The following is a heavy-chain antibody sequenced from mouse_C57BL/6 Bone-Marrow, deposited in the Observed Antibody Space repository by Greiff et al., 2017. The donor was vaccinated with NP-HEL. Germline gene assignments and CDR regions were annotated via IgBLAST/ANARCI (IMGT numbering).Heavy chain of an antibody. D-gene: IGHD2-5*01. V-gene: IGHV1-4*01. J-gene: IGHJ1*03. CDR2: INPSSGYT. CDR1: GYTFTSYT. Sequence: VQLQQSGAELARPGASVKMSCKASGYTFTSYTMHWVKQRPGQGLEWIGYINPSSGYTKYNQKFKDKATLTADKSSSTAYMQLSSLTSEDSAVYYCARGVYSNYLWYFDVWGTGTTVTVSS. CDR3: ARGVYSNYLWYFDV.